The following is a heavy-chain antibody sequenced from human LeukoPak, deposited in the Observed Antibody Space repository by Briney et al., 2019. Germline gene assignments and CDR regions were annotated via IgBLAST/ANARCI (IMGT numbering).Heavy chain of an antibody. CDR2: IYTSGST. CDR1: GGSISSYY. V-gene: IGHV4-4*07. D-gene: IGHD5-18*01. Sequence: SETLSLTCTVSGGSISSYYWSWIRQPAGKGLEWIGRIYTSGSTNYNPSLKSRVTMSVDTSKNQFSLKLSSVTAADTAVYYCARSPRGYSYGYFDYWGQGTRVTVSS. J-gene: IGHJ4*02. CDR3: ARSPRGYSYGYFDY.